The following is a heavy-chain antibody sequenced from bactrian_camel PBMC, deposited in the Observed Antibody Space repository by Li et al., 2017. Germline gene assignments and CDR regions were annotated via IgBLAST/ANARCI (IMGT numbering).Heavy chain of an antibody. CDR1: GDTYTPKS. CDR3: AACSSSTYYTDLYSY. V-gene: IGHV3S53*01. J-gene: IGHJ4*01. Sequence: HVQLVESGGGSAEAGGSLRLSCEASGDTYTPKSMGWFRQAPGKEREGVAVIDALDRIGYADSVQGRFAASQDFAVNTLYLEMNNLQTEDTAVYYCAACSSSTYYTDLYSYWGQGTQVTVS. CDR2: IDALDRI. D-gene: IGHD2*01.